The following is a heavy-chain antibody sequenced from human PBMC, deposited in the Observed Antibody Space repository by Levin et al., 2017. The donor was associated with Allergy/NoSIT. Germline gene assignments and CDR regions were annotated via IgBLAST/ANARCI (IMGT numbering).Heavy chain of an antibody. Sequence: ASVKVSCKASGYTLSTYGISWVRQAPGQGLEWMGWLSPYNGNTNYAQRLQGRVTMTIDPSTNAAYMELKGLTSDDTAVYYCSRSNGALRAGAFDIWGQGTMVAVSS. CDR3: SRSNGALRAGAFDI. D-gene: IGHD6-19*01. CDR1: GYTLSTYG. J-gene: IGHJ3*02. V-gene: IGHV1-18*01. CDR2: LSPYNGNT.